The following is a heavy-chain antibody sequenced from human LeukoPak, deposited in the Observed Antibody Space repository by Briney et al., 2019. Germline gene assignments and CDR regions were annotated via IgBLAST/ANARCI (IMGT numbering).Heavy chain of an antibody. D-gene: IGHD5-18*01. J-gene: IGHJ4*02. CDR1: GYSFNRYW. CDR3: ARGGDAAMVGVFDY. V-gene: IGHV5-51*01. Sequence: GESLKISCKASGYSFNRYWIAWVRQMPGKGLEWMGIIDPDDSDTRYSPSFQGHVTLSADKSISTAYLQWRTLRASDTAIYYCARGGDAAMVGVFDYWGQGILVTVPS. CDR2: IDPDDSDT.